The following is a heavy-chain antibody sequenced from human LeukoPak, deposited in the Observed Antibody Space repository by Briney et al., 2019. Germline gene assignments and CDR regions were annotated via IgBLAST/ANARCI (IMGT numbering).Heavy chain of an antibody. V-gene: IGHV4-59*13. CDR1: GGSISSYY. D-gene: IGHD1-26*01. Sequence: SETLSLTCTVSGGSISSYYWSWIRQPPGKGLDWIGYIFYTGSTNYNPSLKSRVTLSVDTSKNQFSLKLSSVTAADTAVYYCARSGRGLATRFDPWGQGILVTVSS. J-gene: IGHJ5*02. CDR2: IFYTGST. CDR3: ARSGRGLATRFDP.